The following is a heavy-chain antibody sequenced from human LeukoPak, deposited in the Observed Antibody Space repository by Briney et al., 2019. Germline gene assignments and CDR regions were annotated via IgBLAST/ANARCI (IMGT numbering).Heavy chain of an antibody. D-gene: IGHD5-12*01. CDR1: GFTFSNYV. CDR3: AKSYGMVATNTFDY. V-gene: IGHV3-30-3*01. CDR2: IAYDGSFK. J-gene: IGHJ4*02. Sequence: GKSLRLSCAASGFTFSNYVMHWVRQAPGKGLEWVAVIAYDGSFKYYADSVKGRATISRDNIKNTLHLEMNSLRSEDTAVYYCAKSYGMVATNTFDYWGQGTLVTVSS.